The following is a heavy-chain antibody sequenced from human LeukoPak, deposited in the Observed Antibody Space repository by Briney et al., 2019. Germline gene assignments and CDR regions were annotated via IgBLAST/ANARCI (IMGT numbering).Heavy chain of an antibody. CDR2: IGDSGGST. V-gene: IGHV3-23*01. CDR3: AKYRGFGDSYDS. D-gene: IGHD3-10*01. Sequence: PGGSLRLSCAASGFTLGAMSWLRQAPGKGLEWVSTIGDSGGSTYYADSVKGRFTISRDNSKNTLYLQMNSLRAEDAAVYYCAKYRGFGDSYDSWSQGTLVTVSS. J-gene: IGHJ4*02. CDR1: GFTLGAM.